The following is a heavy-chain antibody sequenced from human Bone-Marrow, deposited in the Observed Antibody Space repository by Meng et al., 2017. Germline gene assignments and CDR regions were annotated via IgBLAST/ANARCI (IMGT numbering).Heavy chain of an antibody. V-gene: IGHV3-23*01. CDR3: AKDMAVGANRNCFEY. CDR2: ISGAGTNT. CDR1: GGSFSGYY. J-gene: IGHJ4*02. D-gene: IGHD1-26*01. Sequence: GGSLRLSCAVYGGSFSGYYWSWIRQPPGKGLEWVSGISGAGTNTFYADSVKGRFTVSRDNSKNTLYLQMNSLRVEDTAVYYCAKDMAVGANRNCFEYWGQGTLVTVSS.